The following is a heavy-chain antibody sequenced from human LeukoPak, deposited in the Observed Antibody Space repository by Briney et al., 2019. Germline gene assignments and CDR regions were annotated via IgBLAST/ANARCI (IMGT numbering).Heavy chain of an antibody. D-gene: IGHD4-11*01. CDR1: GFTFGDYA. CDR3: TRDSLYSNYVGSYYYYCYGMDV. Sequence: GGSLRLSCTASGFTFGDYAMSWVRQAPGKGLEWVGFIRSKAYGGTTEYAASVKGRFTISRDDSKSIAYLQMNSLKTEDTAVYYCTRDSLYSNYVGSYYYYCYGMDVWGQGTTVTVSS. J-gene: IGHJ6*02. V-gene: IGHV3-49*04. CDR2: IRSKAYGGTT.